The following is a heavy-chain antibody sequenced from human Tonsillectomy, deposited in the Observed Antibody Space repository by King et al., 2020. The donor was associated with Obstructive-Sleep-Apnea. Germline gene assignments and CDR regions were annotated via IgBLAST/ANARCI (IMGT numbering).Heavy chain of an antibody. D-gene: IGHD6-19*01. CDR2: ISGSGGGT. J-gene: IGHJ4*02. CDR1: GFTLRSYA. CDR3: AKSTGIAVTGTFDY. Sequence: EVQLVESGGGLVQPGGSLRLSCAASGFTLRSYAMSWVRQAPGEGLEWVSAISGSGGGTYYADSVKGRFTISRDNSKNTLYLQMNSLRAEDTAVYYCAKSTGIAVTGTFDYWGQGTLVTVSS. V-gene: IGHV3-23*04.